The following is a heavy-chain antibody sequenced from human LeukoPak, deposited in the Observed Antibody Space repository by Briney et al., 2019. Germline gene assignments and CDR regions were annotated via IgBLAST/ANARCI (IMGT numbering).Heavy chain of an antibody. V-gene: IGHV1-8*01. D-gene: IGHD6-19*01. CDR3: ARGPGNNTGWSAGMPKGWFDP. CDR2: MNPNSGNT. Sequence: GASVKVSCKASGYTFTSYDINWVRQATGQRLEWMGWMNPNSGNTGYAKKFQGRVTMTRNTSMSTAYMELSSLRSEDSAVYYCARGPGNNTGWSAGMPKGWFDPWGQGTLVTVPS. J-gene: IGHJ5*02. CDR1: GYTFTSYD.